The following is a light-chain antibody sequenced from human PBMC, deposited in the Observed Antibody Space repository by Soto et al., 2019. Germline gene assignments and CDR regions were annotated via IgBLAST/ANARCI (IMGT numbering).Light chain of an antibody. CDR3: QQYSRAPLT. Sequence: EIVMTQSPATLSLSPGERATLSCRASQSLNSNLAWYQQKPGQAPRLLIYGASARASGVPARFSGSGSGTEFTLTITSLQSEDFAVYYCQQYSRAPLTFGQGTKVEI. CDR2: GAS. V-gene: IGKV3-15*01. J-gene: IGKJ1*01. CDR1: QSLNSN.